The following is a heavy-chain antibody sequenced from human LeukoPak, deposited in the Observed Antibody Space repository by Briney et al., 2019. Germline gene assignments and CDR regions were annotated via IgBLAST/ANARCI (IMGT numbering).Heavy chain of an antibody. V-gene: IGHV3-23*01. Sequence: GRSLRLSCAASGFPFSSYAMSWVRQAPGKGLEWVSAISGSGGSTYYADSVKGRFTISRDNSKNTLYLQMNSLRAEDTAVYYCAKGPFGIVVVPAAIFFDYWGQGTLVTVSS. D-gene: IGHD2-2*02. CDR2: ISGSGGST. CDR3: AKGPFGIVVVPAAIFFDY. CDR1: GFPFSSYA. J-gene: IGHJ4*02.